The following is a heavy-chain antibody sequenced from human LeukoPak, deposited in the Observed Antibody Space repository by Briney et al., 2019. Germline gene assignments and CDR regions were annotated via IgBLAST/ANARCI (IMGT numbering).Heavy chain of an antibody. Sequence: PSETLSLTCSVSGGSISSSSYYWGWIRQPPGKGLEWIGSIYYSGSTYYNPSLKSRVTISVDTSKNQFSLKLSSVTAADTAVYYCAKHQVTMVRGVIPNFDYWGQGTLVTVSS. V-gene: IGHV4-39*01. CDR3: AKHQVTMVRGVIPNFDY. J-gene: IGHJ4*02. D-gene: IGHD3-10*01. CDR1: GGSISSSSYY. CDR2: IYYSGST.